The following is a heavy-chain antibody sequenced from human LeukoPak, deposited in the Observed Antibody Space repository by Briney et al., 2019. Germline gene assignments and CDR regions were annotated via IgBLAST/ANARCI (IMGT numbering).Heavy chain of an antibody. CDR1: GFTFSSYA. CDR2: ISGSGTST. V-gene: IGHV3-23*01. J-gene: IGHJ4*02. D-gene: IGHD5-18*01. CDR3: AKDRYAWTSGYSYNPFDY. Sequence: GGSLRLSCATSGFTFSSYAMSWARQAPGKGLEWVSVISGSGTSTFYADSVKGRFTISRDNSKKTLYLQMNSLRAEDTAVYYCAKDRYAWTSGYSYNPFDYWGQGTLVTVSS.